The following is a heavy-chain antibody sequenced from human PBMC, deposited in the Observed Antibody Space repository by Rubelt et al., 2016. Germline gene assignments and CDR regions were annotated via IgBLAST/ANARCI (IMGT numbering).Heavy chain of an antibody. CDR1: GGCISSSRYY. J-gene: IGHJ6*03. CDR3: ARAVSYYDSSGYGYYYYMDV. CDR2: IYYSGSP. Sequence: QLQLQQSGPGLVKHSETLSLTCTVSGGCISSSRYYWGWIRPPPGKGLEWIGRIYYSGSPYNHPSLQSRVPISVDTSKNQFSLKLSSVTAADTAVYYWARAVSYYDSSGYGYYYYMDVWGKGTTVTVSS. V-gene: IGHV4-39*07. D-gene: IGHD3-22*01.